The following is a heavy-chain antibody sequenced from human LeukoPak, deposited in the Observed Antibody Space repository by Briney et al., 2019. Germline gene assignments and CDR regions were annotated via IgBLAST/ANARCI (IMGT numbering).Heavy chain of an antibody. Sequence: SETLSLTCTVSGGSISSYYWSWIRQPPGKGLEWIGYIYYSGSTNYNPSLKSRVTISVDTSKNQFSLKLSSVTAADTAVYYCARDVPDDSSGSNAFDIWGQGTMVTVSS. CDR3: ARDVPDDSSGSNAFDI. CDR1: GGSISSYY. V-gene: IGHV4-59*01. J-gene: IGHJ3*02. D-gene: IGHD3-22*01. CDR2: IYYSGST.